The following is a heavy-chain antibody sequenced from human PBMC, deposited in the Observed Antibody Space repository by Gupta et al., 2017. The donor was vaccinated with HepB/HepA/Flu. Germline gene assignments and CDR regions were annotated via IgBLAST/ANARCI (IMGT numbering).Heavy chain of an antibody. Sequence: QVQLVESGGGVVQPGRSLRLSCAASGFTFSSYAVHWVRQAPGKGLEWVAVISYDGSNKYYADSVKGRFTISRDNSKNTLYLQMNSLRAEDTAVYYCASFGTIFGVVNQEKAQGDAFDIWGQGTMVTVSS. CDR1: GFTFSSYA. CDR3: ASFGTIFGVVNQEKAQGDAFDI. J-gene: IGHJ3*02. V-gene: IGHV3-30-3*01. CDR2: ISYDGSNK. D-gene: IGHD3-3*01.